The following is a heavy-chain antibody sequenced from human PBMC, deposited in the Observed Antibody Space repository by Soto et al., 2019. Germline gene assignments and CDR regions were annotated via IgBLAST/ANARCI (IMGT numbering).Heavy chain of an antibody. Sequence: PGESLKISCKGSGYSFTDYWIGWVRQMPGKGLEWMGIIYPGDSDTRYSPSFQGQVTISADKSINTAYLQWSSLKASDTAMYYCARHPLVGDTKSPFDIWGRGTMVTVSS. J-gene: IGHJ3*02. CDR2: IYPGDSDT. CDR3: ARHPLVGDTKSPFDI. V-gene: IGHV5-51*01. D-gene: IGHD1-26*01. CDR1: GYSFTDYW.